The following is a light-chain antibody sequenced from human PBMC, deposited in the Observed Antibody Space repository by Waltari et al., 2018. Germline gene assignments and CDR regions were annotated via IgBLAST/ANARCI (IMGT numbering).Light chain of an antibody. Sequence: QSALTQPASVSGSPGQSITISCTGTSSDVGSYNLVSWYRQYPGKAPKLIIYEVNKRPSGVSTRLSGSKSGNTASLTISGLQAEDEADYHCCSYVGSTTWVFGGGTKLTVL. CDR3: CSYVGSTTWV. CDR2: EVN. CDR1: SSDVGSYNL. V-gene: IGLV2-23*02. J-gene: IGLJ3*02.